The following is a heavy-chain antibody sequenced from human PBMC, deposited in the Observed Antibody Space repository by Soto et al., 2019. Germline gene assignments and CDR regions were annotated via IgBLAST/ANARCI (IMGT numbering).Heavy chain of an antibody. D-gene: IGHD1-1*01. CDR1: GGSFKSGSYS. J-gene: IGHJ4*02. CDR3: TRDLVVWYNRIDNHFDS. V-gene: IGHV4-61*01. CDR2: VYHTGRT. Sequence: PSETLSLTCTASGGSFKSGSYSWSWIRQPPGKGLEWIGYVYHTGRTSYNPSLKSRVSISMDTSKNQFSLNLDSVTPEDSAVYFCTRDLVVWYNRIDNHFDSWGQGALVTVSS.